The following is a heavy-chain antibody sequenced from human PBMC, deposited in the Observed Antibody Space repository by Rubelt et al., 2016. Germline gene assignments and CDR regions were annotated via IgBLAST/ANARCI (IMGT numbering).Heavy chain of an antibody. Sequence: QLQLQESGPGLVKPSETLSFTCTVSGGSISSSSDYWAWIRQPPGKGLEWIGNLYYTGSTYSNPSLRSRVTRSVDTAKNQCSLRLSSVTAADTAVYYCVRGHQLPLFDPGGQGTLVTVSS. V-gene: IGHV4-39*07. J-gene: IGHJ5*02. CDR1: GGSISSSSDY. D-gene: IGHD2-2*01. CDR2: LYYTGST. CDR3: VRGHQLPLFDP.